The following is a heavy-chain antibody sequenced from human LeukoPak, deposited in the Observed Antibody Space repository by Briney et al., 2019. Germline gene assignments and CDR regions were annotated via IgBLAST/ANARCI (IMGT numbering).Heavy chain of an antibody. CDR3: ASAVVVIRFDY. Sequence: PSETLSLTCAASGYSISSGYYWGWIRQPPGKGLEWIGSIYHSGSTYYNPSLKSRVTISVDTSKNQFSLKLSSVTAADTAVYYCASAVVVIRFDYWGQGTLVTVSS. V-gene: IGHV4-38-2*01. CDR2: IYHSGST. J-gene: IGHJ4*02. CDR1: GYSISSGYY. D-gene: IGHD3-22*01.